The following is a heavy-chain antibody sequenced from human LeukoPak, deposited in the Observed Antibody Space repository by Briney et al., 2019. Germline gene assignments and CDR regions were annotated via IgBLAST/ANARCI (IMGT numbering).Heavy chain of an antibody. Sequence: GGSLRLSCAASGFTFSSYSMNWVRQAPGKGLEWVSSISSSSSYIYYADSVKDRFTISRDNAKNSLYLQMNSLRAEDTAVYYCARVRAYSSSWYEDAFDIWGQGTMVTVSS. D-gene: IGHD6-13*01. J-gene: IGHJ3*02. V-gene: IGHV3-21*01. CDR1: GFTFSSYS. CDR2: ISSSSSYI. CDR3: ARVRAYSSSWYEDAFDI.